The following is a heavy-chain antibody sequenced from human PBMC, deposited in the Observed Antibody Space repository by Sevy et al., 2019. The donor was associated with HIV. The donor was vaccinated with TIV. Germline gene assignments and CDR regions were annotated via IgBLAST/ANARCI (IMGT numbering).Heavy chain of an antibody. V-gene: IGHV4-4*02. Sequence: SETLSLTCAVSGGSISSSNWWSWVRQPPGKGLEWIGEIYRSGSTNYNPSLKSRVTISVDKSKNQFSLKLGSVTAADTAVYYCASTGTSSSGWYYFDYWGQGTLVTVSS. J-gene: IGHJ4*02. CDR2: IYRSGST. CDR3: ASTGTSSSGWYYFDY. D-gene: IGHD6-19*01. CDR1: GGSISSSNW.